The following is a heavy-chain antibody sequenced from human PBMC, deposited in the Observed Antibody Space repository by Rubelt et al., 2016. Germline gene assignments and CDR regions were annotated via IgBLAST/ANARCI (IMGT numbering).Heavy chain of an antibody. Sequence: QLQLQQWGAGLLKPSETLSLPCAVYGGSFSGYYWSWIRQPPGKGLEWIGEINHSGSTNYNPSLKSRVTISGDTSKNQFSLKRSAVTAADTAVYYCARGYDYYGSGRGDAFDIWGQGTMVTVSS. D-gene: IGHD3-10*01. J-gene: IGHJ3*02. CDR1: GGSFSGYY. V-gene: IGHV4-34*01. CDR3: ARGYDYYGSGRGDAFDI. CDR2: INHSGST.